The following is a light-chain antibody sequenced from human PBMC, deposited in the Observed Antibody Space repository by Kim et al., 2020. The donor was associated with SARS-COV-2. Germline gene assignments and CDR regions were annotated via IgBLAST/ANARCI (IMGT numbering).Light chain of an antibody. CDR1: QSISSW. CDR2: KAS. Sequence: ASVGGRVTITCRASQSISSWLAWYQQKPVKAPKLLIYKASSLESGVPSRFSGSGSGTEFTLTISSLQPDDFATYYCQQYNSYPWTFGQGTKVDIK. V-gene: IGKV1-5*03. CDR3: QQYNSYPWT. J-gene: IGKJ1*01.